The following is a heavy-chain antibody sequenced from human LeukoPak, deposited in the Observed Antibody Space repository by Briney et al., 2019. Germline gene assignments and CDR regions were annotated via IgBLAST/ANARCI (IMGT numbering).Heavy chain of an antibody. Sequence: SQTLSLTCTVSGGSISSGSYYWSWIRQPAGKGLEWIGRIYTSGSTNYNPFLKSRVTIPVDTSKNQFSLKLSSVTAADTAVYYCATSPHTDAFDIWGQGTMVTVSS. V-gene: IGHV4-61*02. CDR3: ATSPHTDAFDI. CDR2: IYTSGST. CDR1: GGSISSGSYY. J-gene: IGHJ3*02.